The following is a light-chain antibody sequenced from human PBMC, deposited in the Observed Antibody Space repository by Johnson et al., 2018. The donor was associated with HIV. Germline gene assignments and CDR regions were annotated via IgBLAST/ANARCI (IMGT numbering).Light chain of an antibody. CDR3: GTWDSSLSAYV. Sequence: QSVLTQPPSVSAAPGQKVTISCSGSSSNIGNNYVSWYQQFPGTAPKLLIYANNKRPSGIPDRFSGSKSGTSATLGITGLQTGDEADYYCGTWDSSLSAYVFGTGTKVTVL. J-gene: IGLJ1*01. CDR2: ANN. CDR1: SSNIGNNY. V-gene: IGLV1-51*02.